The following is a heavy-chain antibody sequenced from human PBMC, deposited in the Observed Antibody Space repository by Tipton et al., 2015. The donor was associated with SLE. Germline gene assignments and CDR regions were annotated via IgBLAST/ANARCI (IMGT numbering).Heavy chain of an antibody. CDR1: GGSISSYY. D-gene: IGHD3-10*01. V-gene: IGHV4-4*09. CDR3: ARAMVRGVTDY. J-gene: IGHJ4*02. CDR2: IYTSGST. Sequence: TLSLTCTVSGGSISSYYWSWIRQPPGKGLEWIGCIYTSGSTNYNPSLKSRVTISVDTSKNQFSLKLSSVTAADTAVYYCARAMVRGVTDYWGQGTLVTVSS.